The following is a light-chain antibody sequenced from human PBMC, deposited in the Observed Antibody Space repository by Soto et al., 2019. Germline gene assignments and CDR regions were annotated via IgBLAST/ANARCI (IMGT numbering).Light chain of an antibody. Sequence: EIVITQSPATLSVSPGERATLSCRASQSVSSNLAWYQQKPGQAPRLLIYGASTRATGIPARFSGSGSGTEFTLTISSLQPDDFATYYCQQYNSYSLWTFGQGTKVDIK. J-gene: IGKJ1*01. V-gene: IGKV3-15*01. CDR2: GAS. CDR1: QSVSSN. CDR3: QQYNSYSLWT.